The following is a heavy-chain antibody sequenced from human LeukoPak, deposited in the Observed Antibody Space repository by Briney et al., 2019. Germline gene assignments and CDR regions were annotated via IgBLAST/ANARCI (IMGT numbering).Heavy chain of an antibody. CDR1: EHTFTSYD. D-gene: IGHD1-26*01. CDR3: ARRVGAFDI. Sequence: ASVKLCCNASEHTFTSYDINSGPQATGQRLEWMGWMNPNSGNTGYAQKFQGRVTITRNNSISKAYMELRSLRFEDTAVYYCARRVGAFDIWGEGTMVTVSS. CDR2: MNPNSGNT. J-gene: IGHJ3*02. V-gene: IGHV1-8*01.